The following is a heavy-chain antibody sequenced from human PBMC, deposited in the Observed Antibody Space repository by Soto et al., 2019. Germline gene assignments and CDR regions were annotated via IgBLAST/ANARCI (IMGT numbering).Heavy chain of an antibody. J-gene: IGHJ4*02. CDR1: GFTFSSYE. CDR3: ARETHFIDY. CDR2: ISSTGTSM. Sequence: VQLVESGGDLVQPGGSLRLSCAASGFTFSSYEMNWVRQAPGKGLEWVSYISSTGTSMDYADSVKGRFTISRDNAKNSLHLQLNSLRHEDTAVYYCARETHFIDYWGQGTLVSVSA. V-gene: IGHV3-48*03.